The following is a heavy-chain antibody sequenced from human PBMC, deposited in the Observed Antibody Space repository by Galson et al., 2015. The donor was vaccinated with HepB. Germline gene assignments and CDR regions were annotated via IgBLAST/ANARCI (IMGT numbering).Heavy chain of an antibody. CDR2: IDWDDDK. D-gene: IGHD6-19*01. J-gene: IGHJ6*02. V-gene: IGHV2-70*01. CDR1: GFSLSTSGMC. Sequence: PALVKPTQTLTLTCTFSGFSLSTSGMCVSWIRQPPGKALEWLALIDWDDDKYYSTSLKTRLTISKDTSKNQVVLTMTNMDPVDTATYYCARIEDSSGWFYGMDVWGQGTTVTVSS. CDR3: ARIEDSSGWFYGMDV.